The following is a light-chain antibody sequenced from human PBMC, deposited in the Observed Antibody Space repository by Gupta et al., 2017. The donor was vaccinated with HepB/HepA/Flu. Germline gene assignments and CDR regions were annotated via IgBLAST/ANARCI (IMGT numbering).Light chain of an antibody. CDR1: QDITSY. J-gene: IGKJ4*01. CDR3: QQLSIYPLT. CDR2: AAS. V-gene: IGKV1-9*01. Sequence: DIQLTQSPSFLSASVRDRVTITCRASQDITSYLAWYQQKPGKAPTLLIYAASTLQSGVPSRFSGSGSGTEFTLTISSLQPEDFATYYCQQLSIYPLTFGGGTKVVIK.